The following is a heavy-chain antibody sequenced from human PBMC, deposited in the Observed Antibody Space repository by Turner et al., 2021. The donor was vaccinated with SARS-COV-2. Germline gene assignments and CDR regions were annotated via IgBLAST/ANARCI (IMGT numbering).Heavy chain of an antibody. D-gene: IGHD4-17*01. CDR2: IYSGGST. CDR1: GFTVSSNY. Sequence: EVQLVESGGGLIQPGGSLRLSCAASGFTVSSNYMSWVRQAPGKGVEWGSVIYSGGSTYYADSVNGRFTISRDNSKNTLYLQMNSLRAEDTAVYYCARDYGDYYFDYWGQGTLVTVSS. J-gene: IGHJ4*02. CDR3: ARDYGDYYFDY. V-gene: IGHV3-53*01.